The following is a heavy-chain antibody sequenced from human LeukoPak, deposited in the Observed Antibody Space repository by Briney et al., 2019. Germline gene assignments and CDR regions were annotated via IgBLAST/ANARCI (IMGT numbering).Heavy chain of an antibody. CDR3: ARNRATNDY. D-gene: IGHD1-26*01. CDR1: GFTFKNYR. V-gene: IGHV3-7*01. CDR2: MKDDGNEI. Sequence: PGGSLRLSCTASGFTFKNYRMTWVRQAPGKGQEWVASMKDDGNEIQYVDSVKGRFTISRDNAKNSLYLQMNNLRAEDTAVYYCARNRATNDYWGQGTLVTVSS. J-gene: IGHJ4*02.